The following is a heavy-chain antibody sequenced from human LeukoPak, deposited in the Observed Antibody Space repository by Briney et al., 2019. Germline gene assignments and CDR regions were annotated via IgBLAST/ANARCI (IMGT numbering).Heavy chain of an antibody. V-gene: IGHV4-59*01. CDR1: GGSISSYY. Sequence: SETLSLTCTVSGGSISSYYWSWIRQPPGKGLEWIGYIYNRGSTSYNPSLKSRVTISTDTSKNQFSLKLSSVTAADTAVYYCAGGSGARDSSGYRFDYWGQGTLVTASS. CDR3: AGGSGARDSSGYRFDY. CDR2: IYNRGST. D-gene: IGHD3-22*01. J-gene: IGHJ4*02.